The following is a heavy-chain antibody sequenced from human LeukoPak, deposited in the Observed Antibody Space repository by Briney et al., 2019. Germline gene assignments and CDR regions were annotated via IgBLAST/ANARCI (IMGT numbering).Heavy chain of an antibody. Sequence: ASVKVSCKASGYTFTSYGISCVRQAPGQGLEWMGWISAYNGNTNYARKLQGRVTMTTDTSTSTAYMELRSLRSDDTAVYYCARDYDILTGYYTNWFDPWGQGTLVTVSS. V-gene: IGHV1-18*01. CDR1: GYTFTSYG. CDR2: ISAYNGNT. D-gene: IGHD3-9*01. J-gene: IGHJ5*02. CDR3: ARDYDILTGYYTNWFDP.